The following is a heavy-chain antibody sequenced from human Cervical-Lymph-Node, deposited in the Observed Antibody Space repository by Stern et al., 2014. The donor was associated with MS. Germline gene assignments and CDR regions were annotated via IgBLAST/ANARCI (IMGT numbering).Heavy chain of an antibody. Sequence: VQLVESGGAVVQPGRSLRLSCAASGFTFSSYGMHLVRQAPGKGLEWETVISYDGNHKYYAASVKGRFTISRDNSKNTLHLQMNSVTPDDTAIYYCARDYEDTSMLFDHWGQGTLVTVSS. D-gene: IGHD2-8*01. J-gene: IGHJ4*02. CDR2: ISYDGNHK. CDR1: GFTFSSYG. V-gene: IGHV3-30*03. CDR3: ARDYEDTSMLFDH.